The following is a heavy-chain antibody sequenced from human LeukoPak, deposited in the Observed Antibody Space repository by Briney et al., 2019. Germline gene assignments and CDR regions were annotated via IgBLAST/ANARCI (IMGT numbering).Heavy chain of an antibody. CDR3: EREPVWGSGIVTY. CDR1: GFTFTNHW. J-gene: IGHJ4*02. V-gene: IGHV3-74*01. CDR2: IRPDGRET. Sequence: PGGSLRLSCAASGFTFTNHWMHWVRQAPGKGLVWVSRIRPDGRETNHAGSVKGRLTISRDSAKNTLYLQMNSLGDEDTAVYSGEREPVWGSGIVTYWAQGVWVTVS. D-gene: IGHD3-10*01.